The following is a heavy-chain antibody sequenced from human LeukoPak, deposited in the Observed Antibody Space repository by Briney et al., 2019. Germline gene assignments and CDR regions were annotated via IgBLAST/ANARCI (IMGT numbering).Heavy chain of an antibody. D-gene: IGHD6-6*01. V-gene: IGHV3-11*01. CDR3: AKARRDYYYYYMDV. CDR2: ISSSCSTI. J-gene: IGHJ6*03. CDR1: GFTFSDYY. Sequence: PGRSLRLSCAASGFTFSDYYMSWIRQAPGKGLEWLSYISSSCSTIYYADSVKGRFTISRDNANNSLYLQMNILRAEDTAVYYCAKARRDYYYYYMDVWGKGTTVTVSS.